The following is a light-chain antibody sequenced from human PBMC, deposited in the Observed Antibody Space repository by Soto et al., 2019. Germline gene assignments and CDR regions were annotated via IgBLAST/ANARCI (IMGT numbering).Light chain of an antibody. CDR3: SSYTSRSTP. Sequence: QSVLTQPASVSGSPGQSITISCTGTSSDVGGYNYVSWYQQHPGKAPKLMIYDVSNRPSGVSNRFSGSKSGNTASLTISGLQAEDEADYYCSSYTSRSTPFGTGTKVTVL. V-gene: IGLV2-14*01. CDR1: SSDVGGYNY. CDR2: DVS. J-gene: IGLJ1*01.